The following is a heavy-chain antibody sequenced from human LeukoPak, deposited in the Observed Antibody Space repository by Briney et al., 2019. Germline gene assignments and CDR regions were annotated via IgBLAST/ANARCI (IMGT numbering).Heavy chain of an antibody. CDR1: KFTFSNYT. D-gene: IGHD3-3*01. CDR2: ISGSSRYI. J-gene: IGHJ4*02. Sequence: GGSLRLSCAASKFTFSNYTLTWVRQSPGKGLDWVSSISGSSRYIHYSDSVKGRFTISGDNAKNSLYLQMDSLTADDTAVYYCARVNSALVVSLEGSWAGSLGFDHWGQGTLVTVSS. CDR3: ARVNSALVVSLEGSWAGSLGFDH. V-gene: IGHV3-21*06.